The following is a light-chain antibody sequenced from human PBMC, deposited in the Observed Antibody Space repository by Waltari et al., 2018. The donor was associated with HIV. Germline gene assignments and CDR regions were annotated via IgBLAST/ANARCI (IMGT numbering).Light chain of an antibody. CDR3: QQYYSSLPT. CDR2: WAS. V-gene: IGKV4-1*01. Sequence: DIVMTQSQDSLVVSLGERATINCKASQSVLDSSNNKNCLGWYQQKPGQPPKLIIYWASTRESGVPDRFSGSGSGTDFNLTISSLQAEDVAVYYCQQYYSSLPTFGQGTKVESK. J-gene: IGKJ1*01. CDR1: QSVLDSSNNKNC.